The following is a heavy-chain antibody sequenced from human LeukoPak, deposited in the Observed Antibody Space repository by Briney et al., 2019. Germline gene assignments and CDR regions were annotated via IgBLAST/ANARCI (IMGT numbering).Heavy chain of an antibody. CDR2: INPNSGGT. CDR1: GYTLTGYY. CDR3: ARTLTSIGNAFDI. V-gene: IGHV1-2*02. Sequence: ASVKVSCKASGYTLTGYYMHWVRQAPGQGLEWMGWINPNSGGTNYAQKFQGRVTMTRDTSISTAYMELSRLRSDDTAVYYCARTLTSIGNAFDIWGQGTMVTVSS. D-gene: IGHD1-14*01. J-gene: IGHJ3*02.